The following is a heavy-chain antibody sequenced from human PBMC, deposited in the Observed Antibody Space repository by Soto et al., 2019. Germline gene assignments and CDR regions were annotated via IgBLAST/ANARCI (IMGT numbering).Heavy chain of an antibody. V-gene: IGHV1-69*08. CDR2: IIPALGTA. J-gene: IGHJ2*01. CDR1: GGTFSSHT. Sequence: QDQLVQSGAEVKKPGSSVKVSCKASGGTFSSHTFSWVRQAPGQGLEWMGRIIPALGTATYAQKFQGRVTITADESATTVYMALTSLTSEDTAVYYCARPDFGDYWYFDLWGRGTLVTVSS. D-gene: IGHD4-17*01. CDR3: ARPDFGDYWYFDL.